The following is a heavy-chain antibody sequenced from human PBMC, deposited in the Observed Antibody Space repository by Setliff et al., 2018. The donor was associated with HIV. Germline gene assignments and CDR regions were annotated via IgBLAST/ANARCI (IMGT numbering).Heavy chain of an antibody. J-gene: IGHJ4*02. CDR3: AREAPADSSSTSYYFDY. D-gene: IGHD2-2*01. V-gene: IGHV4-31*03. Sequence: SETLSLTCSVSGDSINSGGYYWSWLRQHPGKGLEWIGYIYYKRNTYYNPSLKSRVSVSLDTSKNQFSLQLSSVTAADTAVYYCAREAPADSSSTSYYFDYWGQGTLVTVSS. CDR2: IYYKRNT. CDR1: GDSINSGGYY.